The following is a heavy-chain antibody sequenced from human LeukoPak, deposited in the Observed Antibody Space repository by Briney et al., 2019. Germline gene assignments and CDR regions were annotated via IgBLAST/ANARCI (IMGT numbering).Heavy chain of an antibody. CDR1: GGSISSGYYY. D-gene: IGHD6-6*01. J-gene: IGHJ4*02. V-gene: IGHV4-30-4*01. CDR3: ARGTWSSSIDY. CDR2: IYYGGT. Sequence: SETLSLTCTVSGGSISSGYYYWSWIRQPPGKGLEYIGYIYYGGTYYNPSLKSRVTISVDTSKNQFSLKLSSVTTADTAVYYCARGTWSSSIDYWGQGTLVTVSS.